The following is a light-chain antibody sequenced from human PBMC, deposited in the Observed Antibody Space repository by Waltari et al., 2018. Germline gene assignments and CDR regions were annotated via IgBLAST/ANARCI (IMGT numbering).Light chain of an antibody. V-gene: IGKV1-39*01. CDR3: QQSYTIPFP. CDR2: TAS. J-gene: IGKJ5*01. CDR1: QSITSY. Sequence: DIQMTQSPSSLSASVGDRVTITCRASQSITSYLNWYQQKPGKAPKFLFYTASSLQSGVPSRFSGSGSGTDFTLPISSLQPEDFATYYCQQSYTIPFPFGQGTRLEIK.